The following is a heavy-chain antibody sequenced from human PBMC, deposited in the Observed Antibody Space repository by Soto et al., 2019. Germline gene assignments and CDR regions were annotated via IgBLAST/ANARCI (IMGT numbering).Heavy chain of an antibody. Sequence: ASVKVSCKASGFTFTGYYMHWVRQAPGQGLEWMGIINPSGGSTSYTQKLQDRVTMTRDTSTSTVYIELSSLRSEDTAVYYCARSAPTYYDFWSGYPLDYWGQGTLVTVSS. J-gene: IGHJ4*02. V-gene: IGHV1-46*01. CDR3: ARSAPTYYDFWSGYPLDY. CDR2: INPSGGST. D-gene: IGHD3-3*01. CDR1: GFTFTGYY.